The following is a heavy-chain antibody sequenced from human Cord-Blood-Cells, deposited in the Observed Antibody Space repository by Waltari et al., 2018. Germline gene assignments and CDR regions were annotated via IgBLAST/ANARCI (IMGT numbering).Heavy chain of an antibody. CDR1: GYTFTSYD. Sequence: QVQLVQSGAEVKKPGASVKVSCKASGYTFTSYDINWVRQATGQGLEWMGGMNPTRGNTGHAQKFQGGVTMTRNTSISTAYRELSSLRSEDTAVYYCARTDADITSDYWGQGTLVTVSS. CDR3: ARTDADITSDY. D-gene: IGHD2-15*01. CDR2: MNPTRGNT. V-gene: IGHV1-8*01. J-gene: IGHJ4*02.